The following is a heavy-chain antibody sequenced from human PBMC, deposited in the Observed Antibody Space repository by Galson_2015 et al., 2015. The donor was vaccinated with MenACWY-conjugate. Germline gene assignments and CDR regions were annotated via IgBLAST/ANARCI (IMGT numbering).Heavy chain of an antibody. J-gene: IGHJ4*02. Sequence: ETLSLTCAVYGGSFGGYYWSWIRQPPGKGLEWIGEINHSGSTNYNPSLKSRVTISVDTSKNQFSLKLSSVTAADTAVYYCARGRDGGKPSDFDYWGQGTLVTVSS. V-gene: IGHV4-34*01. CDR2: INHSGST. D-gene: IGHD4-23*01. CDR1: GGSFGGYY. CDR3: ARGRDGGKPSDFDY.